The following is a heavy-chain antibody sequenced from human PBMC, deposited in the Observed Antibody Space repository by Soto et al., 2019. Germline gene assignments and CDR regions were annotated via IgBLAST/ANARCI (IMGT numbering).Heavy chain of an antibody. CDR2: IYYSGST. V-gene: IGHV4-30-4*01. CDR1: GGPINSGDYY. CDR3: ARGHFYGSGSYFANWFDP. J-gene: IGHJ5*02. D-gene: IGHD3-10*01. Sequence: SETLSLTCTVSGGPINSGDYYWSWIRQPPGKGLEWIGNIYYSGSTNYNPSLKSRVTISVDTSKNQFSLNLSSVTAADTAVFFCARGHFYGSGSYFANWFDPWGQGTLVTVSS.